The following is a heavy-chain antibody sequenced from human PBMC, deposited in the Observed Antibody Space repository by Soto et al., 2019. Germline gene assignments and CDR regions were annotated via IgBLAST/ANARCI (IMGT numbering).Heavy chain of an antibody. J-gene: IGHJ4*02. V-gene: IGHV1-69*08. CDR2: IIPILGIA. D-gene: IGHD3-10*01. CDR1: GGTFSSYT. CDR3: ARESTMVRGYFDY. Sequence: QVQLVQSGAEVKKPGSSVKVSCKASGGTFSSYTISWVRQAPGQGLEWMGRIIPILGIANYAQKFQGRVTITADKSTSTAYMELSSLRSEDTAVYYWARESTMVRGYFDYWGQGTLVTVSS.